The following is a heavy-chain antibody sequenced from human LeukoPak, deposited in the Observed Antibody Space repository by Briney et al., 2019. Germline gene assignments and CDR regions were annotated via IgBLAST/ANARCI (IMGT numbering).Heavy chain of an antibody. J-gene: IGHJ4*02. Sequence: SETLSLTCIVSGGSISTSSFYWDWIRQPPGKGLEWIGRIYYSGSSYYNPSLKSRVTMSVDTSKNQFSLKLSSVTAADTAVYYCATQDVVVPTAAQRPLDYWGQGTLVTVSS. CDR2: IYYSGSS. CDR1: GGSISTSSFY. CDR3: ATQDVVVPTAAQRPLDY. V-gene: IGHV4-39*01. D-gene: IGHD2-2*01.